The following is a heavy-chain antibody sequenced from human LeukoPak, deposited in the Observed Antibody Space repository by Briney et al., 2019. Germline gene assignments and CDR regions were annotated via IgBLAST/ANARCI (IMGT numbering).Heavy chain of an antibody. CDR2: VYSSGTT. V-gene: IGHV4-39*01. D-gene: IGHD1-14*01. J-gene: IGHJ3*02. Sequence: SETLSLTCKVSGDSIRSMSYYWGWIRQSPGKGLEWIATVYSSGTTYFNPSAKSRVTIFMDPSKNQFSLKLTSVTAADTAVYYCARQAGGGNDAFDIWGQGKMVTVFS. CDR3: ARQAGGGNDAFDI. CDR1: GDSIRSMSYY.